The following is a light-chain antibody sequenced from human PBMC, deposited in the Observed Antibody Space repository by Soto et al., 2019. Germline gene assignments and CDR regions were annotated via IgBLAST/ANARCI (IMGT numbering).Light chain of an antibody. J-gene: IGKJ1*01. V-gene: IGKV3-20*01. CDR2: GAS. CDR1: QTVSSN. Sequence: EIVMTQSPSTVSVSPGERATLSCRASQTVSSNLAWYQQKPGQAPRLLIYGASSRATGIPDRFSGSGSGTDFTLSVSRLEPEGFAVYFCQQYGSSPATFGQGTKVDI. CDR3: QQYGSSPAT.